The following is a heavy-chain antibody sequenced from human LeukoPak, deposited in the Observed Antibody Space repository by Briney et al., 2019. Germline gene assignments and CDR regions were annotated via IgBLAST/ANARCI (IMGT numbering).Heavy chain of an antibody. Sequence: GGALRLSCFASGFTFSGHFMHWVRQAPGEGLGYVSSISVNGDKTLYAESVKGRFTISRDNSKNTLYLQLSSLRLEDTAIYYCLKDLTGTWSFDHWGQGTLLTVSS. D-gene: IGHD7-27*01. CDR3: LKDLTGTWSFDH. J-gene: IGHJ4*02. CDR1: GFTFSGHF. CDR2: ISVNGDKT. V-gene: IGHV3-64D*06.